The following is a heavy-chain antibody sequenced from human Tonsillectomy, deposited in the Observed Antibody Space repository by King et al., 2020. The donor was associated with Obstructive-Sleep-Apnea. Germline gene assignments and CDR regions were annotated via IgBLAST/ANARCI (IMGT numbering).Heavy chain of an antibody. J-gene: IGHJ4*02. CDR2: ISSSRGSA. V-gene: IGHV3-23*04. CDR1: GFTFDFYA. D-gene: IGHD3-10*01. Sequence: VQLVESGGDLVQPGGSLRLSCAASGFTFDFYAMTWVRQAPGKGLEWVSTISSSRGSAYYADSVKGRFSISRDNSKKTLYLQMNSLRAEDTAVYYCATRMDLYGSRSDPVVDCWGQGTLVTVSS. CDR3: ATRMDLYGSRSDPVVDC.